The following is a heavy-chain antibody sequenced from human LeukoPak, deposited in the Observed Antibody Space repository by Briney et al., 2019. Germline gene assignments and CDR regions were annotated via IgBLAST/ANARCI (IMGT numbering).Heavy chain of an antibody. V-gene: IGHV3-23*01. CDR2: ISGSGGST. D-gene: IGHD3-22*01. CDR3: AKDLYYYDSSGYYPAPSPDY. Sequence: GRSLRLSCAASGFTFSSYGMHWVRQAPGKGLEWVSAISGSGGSTYYADSVKGRFTISRDNSKNTLYLQMNSLRAEDTAVYYCAKDLYYYDSSGYYPAPSPDYWGQGTLVTVSS. J-gene: IGHJ4*02. CDR1: GFTFSSYG.